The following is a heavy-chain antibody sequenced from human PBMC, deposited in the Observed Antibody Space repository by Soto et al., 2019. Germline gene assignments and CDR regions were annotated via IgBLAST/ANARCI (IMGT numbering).Heavy chain of an antibody. J-gene: IGHJ6*03. CDR3: ARDQPGGMDNYFYYMAV. D-gene: IGHD2-2*03. CDR1: GFSLSNYG. V-gene: IGHV3-33*01. CDR2: IWYDGTNK. Sequence: QVQLVESGGGVVQPGRSLRLSCAASGFSLSNYGIHWVRQAPGKGLEWVAVIWYDGTNKAYADSVKGRFAISRDISKNPVYLQMNSLRAEDTAVYYCARDQPGGMDNYFYYMAVWGKGTTVTVSS.